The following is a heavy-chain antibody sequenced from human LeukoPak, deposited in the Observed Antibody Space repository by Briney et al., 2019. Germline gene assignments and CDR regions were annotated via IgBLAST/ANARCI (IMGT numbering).Heavy chain of an antibody. Sequence: ASVKVSCKASEYTFTSYDINWVRQATGQGLEWMGWMNPNSGNTGYAQKFQGRVTMTRNTSISTAYMELSSLRSEDTAVYYCARGLPRAYYYYYGMDVWGQGTTVTVSS. V-gene: IGHV1-8*01. CDR3: ARGLPRAYYYYYGMDV. J-gene: IGHJ6*02. CDR2: MNPNSGNT. CDR1: EYTFTSYD.